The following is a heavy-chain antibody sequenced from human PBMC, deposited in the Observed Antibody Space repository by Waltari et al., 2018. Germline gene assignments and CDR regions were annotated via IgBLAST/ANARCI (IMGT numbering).Heavy chain of an antibody. D-gene: IGHD3-10*01. CDR2: INPSGGST. J-gene: IGHJ5*02. CDR1: GYTFTSYY. V-gene: IGHV1-46*01. CDR3: ARDLLTMVQGVRAWFDP. Sequence: QVQLVQSGAEVKKHGASVKVSCKASGYTFTSYYMHWVRQAPGQGLEWMGIINPSGGSTSYAQKFKGRVTMTRDTSTSTVYMELSSLRSEDTAVYYCARDLLTMVQGVRAWFDPWGQGTLVTVSS.